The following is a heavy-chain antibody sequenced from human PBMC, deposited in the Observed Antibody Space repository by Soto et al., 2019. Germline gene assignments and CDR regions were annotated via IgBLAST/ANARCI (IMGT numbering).Heavy chain of an antibody. CDR2: ISYDGSNK. D-gene: IGHD3-3*01. J-gene: IGHJ4*02. Sequence: GGSLRLSCAASGFTFSSYGMHWVRQAPGKGLEWVAVISYDGSNKYYADSVKGRFTISRDNSKNTLYLQMNSLRAEDTAVYYCAKDARYYDFWSGYYSDYYFDYWGQGTLVTVSS. CDR3: AKDARYYDFWSGYYSDYYFDY. V-gene: IGHV3-30*18. CDR1: GFTFSSYG.